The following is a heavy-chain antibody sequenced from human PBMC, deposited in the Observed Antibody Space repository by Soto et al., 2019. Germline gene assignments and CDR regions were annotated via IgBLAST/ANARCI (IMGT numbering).Heavy chain of an antibody. CDR3: ARGDGYNYVDY. D-gene: IGHD5-12*01. J-gene: IGHJ4*02. V-gene: IGHV3-13*01. CDR1: GFTFSSYD. Sequence: EVQLVESGGGLVQPGGSLRLSCAASGFTFSSYDMHWVRQATGKGLEWVSAIGTAGDTYYLGSVKGRFTISRENAKNSLYLQMNSLRAEDTAVYYCARGDGYNYVDYWGQGTLVTVSS. CDR2: IGTAGDT.